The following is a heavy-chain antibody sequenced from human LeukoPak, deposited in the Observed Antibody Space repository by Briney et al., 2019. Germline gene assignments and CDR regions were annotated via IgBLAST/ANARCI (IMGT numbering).Heavy chain of an antibody. CDR3: ARVREAAAGNDY. CDR2: IYHSGST. V-gene: IGHV4-38-2*02. D-gene: IGHD6-13*01. J-gene: IGHJ4*02. CDR1: GYYISSGYY. Sequence: SETLSLTCTVSGYYISSGYYWAWIRQPPGKGLQWIGGIYHSGSTYYNPSLKSRVTISVDTSKNQFSLKLSSVTAADTAVYYCARVREAAAGNDYWGQGTLVTVSS.